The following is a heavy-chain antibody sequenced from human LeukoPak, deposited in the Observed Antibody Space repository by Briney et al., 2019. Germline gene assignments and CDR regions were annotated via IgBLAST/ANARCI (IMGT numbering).Heavy chain of an antibody. J-gene: IGHJ4*02. V-gene: IGHV5-51*01. CDR2: IYPGDSDT. CDR3: ARHGTSGYYYPRSFDH. D-gene: IGHD3-3*01. CDR1: GYSFTSYW. Sequence: GESLKISCKGSGYSFTSYWIGWVRQMPGKGLEWMGIIYPGDSDTRYSPSFRGQVTISADKSISTAYLQWSSLKASDTAMYYCARHGTSGYYYPRSFDHWGQGTLVTVSS.